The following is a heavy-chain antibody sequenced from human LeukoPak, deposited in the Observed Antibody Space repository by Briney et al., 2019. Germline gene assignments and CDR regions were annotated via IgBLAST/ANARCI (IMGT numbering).Heavy chain of an antibody. D-gene: IGHD1-14*01. CDR2: IYPGDSDT. CDR3: AREDHPRNDAFDI. CDR1: GYSFTSYW. Sequence: GESLKISRKGSGYSFTSYWIGWVRQMPGKGLEWMGIIYPGDSDTRYSPSFQGQVTISADKSISTAYLQWSSLKASDTAMYYCAREDHPRNDAFDIWGQGTMVTVSS. J-gene: IGHJ3*02. V-gene: IGHV5-51*01.